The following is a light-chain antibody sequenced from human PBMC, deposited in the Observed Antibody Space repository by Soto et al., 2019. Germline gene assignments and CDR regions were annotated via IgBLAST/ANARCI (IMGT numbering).Light chain of an antibody. CDR1: QSVNIY. V-gene: IGKV3D-15*01. J-gene: IGKJ4*01. Sequence: EIVMTQSPATLSVSPGERATLSCRASQSVNIYLAWYQQKPGQAPRLLIFGASYRATGIPARFRGSGSGTEFNLTISSLQSEDFAVYFCQQYDDWLRLTFGGGTKVEIK. CDR3: QQYDDWLRLT. CDR2: GAS.